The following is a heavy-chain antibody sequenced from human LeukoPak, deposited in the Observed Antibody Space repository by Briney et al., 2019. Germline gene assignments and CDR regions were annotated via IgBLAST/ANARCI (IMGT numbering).Heavy chain of an antibody. V-gene: IGHV3-11*04. CDR2: ISASGAVP. CDR1: GFRFDSFY. Sequence: PGGSLRLSCAASGFRFDSFYMGWIRQVPGKGLDYIALISASGAVPYYAESVEGRFTISRDNAKNSVSLQMNSLSADDTAIYYCARCLIVASEDYWGQGTQVIVSS. D-gene: IGHD3-22*01. J-gene: IGHJ4*02. CDR3: ARCLIVASEDY.